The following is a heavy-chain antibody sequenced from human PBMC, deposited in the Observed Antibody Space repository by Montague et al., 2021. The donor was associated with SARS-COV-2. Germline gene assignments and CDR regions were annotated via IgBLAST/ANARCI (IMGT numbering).Heavy chain of an antibody. Sequence: SETLSLTCTVSGGSISSYYWSWIRQPPGKGLEWIGYIYYSGSTNYNPSLKSRVTISVDTSKNQFSLKLSSVTAADTAVYYCARDRAYSISSGGGDYYYYYTMDVGGQGTTVTVSS. J-gene: IGHJ6*02. CDR3: ARDRAYSISSGGGDYYYYYTMDV. V-gene: IGHV4-59*01. D-gene: IGHD6-6*01. CDR1: GGSISSYY. CDR2: IYYSGST.